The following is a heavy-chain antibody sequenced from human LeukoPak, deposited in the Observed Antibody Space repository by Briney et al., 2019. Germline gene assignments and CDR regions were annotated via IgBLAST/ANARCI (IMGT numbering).Heavy chain of an antibody. V-gene: IGHV4-59*11. CDR1: GGSLRGQH. D-gene: IGHD2-8*01. CDR2: IFSSGNT. CDR3: ARDGGARSFTNGLNWFDP. Sequence: KPSETLSLTCLVSGGSLRGQHWNWIRQPPGKGLEWIGYIFSSGNTNSNPSLRSRLTLSLDASKNQFSLKLKSVTAADTAVYYCARDGGARSFTNGLNWFDPWGQGILVTVSS. J-gene: IGHJ5*02.